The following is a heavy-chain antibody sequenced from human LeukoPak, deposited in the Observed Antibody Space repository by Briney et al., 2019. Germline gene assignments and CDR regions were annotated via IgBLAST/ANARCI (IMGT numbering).Heavy chain of an antibody. J-gene: IGHJ6*03. V-gene: IGHV1-18*01. Sequence: GASVKVSCKASGYTFTSYGISWVRQAPGQGLEWMGWISAYNGNTNYAQKLQGRVTMTTDTSTSTAYMELRSLRSDDTAVYYCARDAFHSRSLYYYYYMDVWGKGTTVTVSS. CDR3: ARDAFHSRSLYYYYYMDV. D-gene: IGHD6-6*01. CDR2: ISAYNGNT. CDR1: GYTFTSYG.